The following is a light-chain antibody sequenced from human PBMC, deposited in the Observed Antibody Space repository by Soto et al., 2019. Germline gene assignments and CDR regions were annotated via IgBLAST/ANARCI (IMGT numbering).Light chain of an antibody. CDR2: TDN. V-gene: IGLV1-47*02. Sequence: QPVLTQPPSASGTPGQRVTISCSGTSSNIGSNYVYWYQQFPGTAPKLLIYTDNQRPSGVPDRFSGSKSGTSASLAISGLRSEDEADYYCAAWDDSLSGHVVFGGGTKLTVL. J-gene: IGLJ2*01. CDR3: AAWDDSLSGHVV. CDR1: SSNIGSNY.